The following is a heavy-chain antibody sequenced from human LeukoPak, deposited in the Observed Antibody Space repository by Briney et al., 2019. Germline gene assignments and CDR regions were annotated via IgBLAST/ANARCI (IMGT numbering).Heavy chain of an antibody. CDR2: IYYSGST. D-gene: IGHD4-23*01. V-gene: IGHV4-59*01. Sequence: SETLSLTCTVSGGSISSYYWSWIRQPPGKGLEWIGYIYYSGSTNYNPSLKSRVTISVDTSKNQFSLKLSSVTAADTAVYYCARGGGAVTTVVAPRRGYYFYMDVWGKGTTVTVSS. CDR3: ARGGGAVTTVVAPRRGYYFYMDV. CDR1: GGSISSYY. J-gene: IGHJ6*03.